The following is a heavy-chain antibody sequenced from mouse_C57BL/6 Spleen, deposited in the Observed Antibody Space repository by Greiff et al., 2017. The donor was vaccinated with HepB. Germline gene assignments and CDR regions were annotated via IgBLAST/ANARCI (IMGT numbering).Heavy chain of an antibody. CDR2: IDPSDSYT. CDR3: ARYPFAY. J-gene: IGHJ3*01. CDR1: GYTFTSYW. Sequence: QVQLQQPGAELVMPGASVKLSCKASGYTFTSYWMHWVKQRPGQGLEWIGEIDPSDSYTNYNHKFKGKSTLTGNKASSTAYMELRSLTSEDSAVYDCARYPFAYWGQGTLVTVSA. V-gene: IGHV1-69*01.